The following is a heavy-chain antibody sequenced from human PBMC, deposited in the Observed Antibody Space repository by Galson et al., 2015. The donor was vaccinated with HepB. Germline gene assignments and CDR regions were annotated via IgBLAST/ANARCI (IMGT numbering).Heavy chain of an antibody. J-gene: IGHJ4*02. CDR1: GFTFSSYW. CDR2: INSDGSST. D-gene: IGHD3-22*01. V-gene: IGHV3-74*01. CDR3: ARGPGDGGYDLLY. Sequence: SLRLSCAASGFTFSSYWMHWVRQAPGKGLVWVSRINSDGSSTSYADSVKGRFTISRDNAKNTLYLQMNSLRAEDTAVYYCARGPGDGGYDLLYWGQGTLVTVSS.